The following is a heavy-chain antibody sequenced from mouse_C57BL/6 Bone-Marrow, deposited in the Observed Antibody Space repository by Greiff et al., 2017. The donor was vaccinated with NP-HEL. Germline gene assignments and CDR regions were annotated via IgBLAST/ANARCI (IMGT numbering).Heavy chain of an antibody. V-gene: IGHV1-15*01. Sequence: QVQLQQSGAELVRPGASVTLSCKASGYTFTDYEMHWVKQTPVHGLEWIGAIDPETGGTAYNQKFKGKAILTADKSSSTAYMERRSLTSEDSAVYYCTRADPIAEIWAYWGQGTLVTVSA. CDR2: IDPETGGT. CDR1: GYTFTDYE. CDR3: TRADPIAEIWAY. J-gene: IGHJ3*01.